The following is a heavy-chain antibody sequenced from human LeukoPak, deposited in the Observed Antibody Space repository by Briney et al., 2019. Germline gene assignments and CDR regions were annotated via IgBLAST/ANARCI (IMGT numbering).Heavy chain of an antibody. Sequence: GGSLRLSCAASGFSFSGYGTHWVRQAPGKGLEGVAFIRYDGSNEYYADSVKGRFTISRDKSKNTLSLQMNGLRVEDTAVYYCAKVMPPGRIRFYSYYMDVWGKGTTVSVS. D-gene: IGHD2-15*01. CDR2: IRYDGSNE. J-gene: IGHJ6*03. V-gene: IGHV3-30*02. CDR1: GFSFSGYG. CDR3: AKVMPPGRIRFYSYYMDV.